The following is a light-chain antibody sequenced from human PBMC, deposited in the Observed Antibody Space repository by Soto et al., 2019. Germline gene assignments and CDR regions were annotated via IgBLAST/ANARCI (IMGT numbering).Light chain of an antibody. V-gene: IGLV1-47*01. J-gene: IGLJ2*01. Sequence: QSVLTQPPSASGTPGQRVTISCSGGSSNIGSNYAYWYRHLPGTAPKLVIYANSQRPSGVPDRFSGSKSGTSDSLAISGLRSEDEADYYCATCDDSLRGVLFGGGTQLTVL. CDR3: ATCDDSLRGVL. CDR2: ANS. CDR1: SSNIGSNY.